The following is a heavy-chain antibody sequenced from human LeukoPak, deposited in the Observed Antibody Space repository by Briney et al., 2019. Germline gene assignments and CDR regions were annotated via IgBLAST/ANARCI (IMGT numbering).Heavy chain of an antibody. J-gene: IGHJ4*02. V-gene: IGHV3-30*04. D-gene: IGHD2-2*01. Sequence: GGSLRLSCAASDFPFIGYTMLWVRQAPGKGLEWVAGIPYDGSQNSYADSVKGRFSISRDNSKSALYLQLSSLRPEDTAVYYCTREGRFKAQHLFDYWGQGTMVTVSS. CDR1: DFPFIGYT. CDR3: TREGRFKAQHLFDY. CDR2: IPYDGSQN.